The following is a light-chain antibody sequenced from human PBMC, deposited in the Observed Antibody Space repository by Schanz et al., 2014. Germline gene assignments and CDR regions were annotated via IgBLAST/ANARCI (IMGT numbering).Light chain of an antibody. CDR3: QQRSTWFS. Sequence: EIVMTQSPATLSVSPGERATLSCRASQSVSNNLAWYQQKPGQAPRLLIYGASTRATGIPDRFSGSGSGTEFTLTITSLEPEDFAVYYCQQRSTWFSFGGGTRVEIK. CDR1: QSVSNN. CDR2: GAS. J-gene: IGKJ4*01. V-gene: IGKV3-15*01.